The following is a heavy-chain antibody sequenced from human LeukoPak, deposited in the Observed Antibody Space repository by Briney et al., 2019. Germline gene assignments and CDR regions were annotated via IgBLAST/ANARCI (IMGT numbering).Heavy chain of an antibody. D-gene: IGHD2-15*01. CDR3: ARGIVVVAARHYYYYMDV. J-gene: IGHJ6*03. CDR1: GFTFDDYG. Sequence: PGGSLRLSCAASGFTFDDYGMDWVRQAPGKGLEWVSGINWNGGSTGYADSVKGRFTISRDNAKNSLYLQMNSLRAEDTALYYCARGIVVVAARHYYYYMDVWGKGTTVTVSS. CDR2: INWNGGST. V-gene: IGHV3-20*04.